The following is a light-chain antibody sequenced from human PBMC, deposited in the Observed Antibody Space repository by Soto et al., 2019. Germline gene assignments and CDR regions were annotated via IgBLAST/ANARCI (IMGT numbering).Light chain of an antibody. CDR1: QSVSSN. J-gene: IGKJ5*01. CDR2: GAS. V-gene: IGKV3-15*01. Sequence: EIVMTQSPATLSVSPGERATLSCRASQSVSSNLAWYQQKPGQAARLLIYGASTKATGIPARFSGSRSGTEFTLTISSLQSEDFAVYYCQQYSNWPPTFGQGTRLEIK. CDR3: QQYSNWPPT.